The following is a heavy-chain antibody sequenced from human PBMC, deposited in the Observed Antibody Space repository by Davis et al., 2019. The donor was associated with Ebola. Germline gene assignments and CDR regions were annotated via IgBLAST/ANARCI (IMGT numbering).Heavy chain of an antibody. Sequence: PGGSLRLSCVASGFTFSRSWMNWVRQAPGQGLEWVASIKEDGSEKYHVHSVEGRFTISRDNAKNSLYLQMNSLRAEDTAVYYCARSLNAGGVETYYFHYWGQGTLVTVSS. CDR3: ARSLNAGGVETYYFHY. D-gene: IGHD3-3*01. CDR2: IKEDGSEK. J-gene: IGHJ4*02. CDR1: GFTFSRSW. V-gene: IGHV3-7*01.